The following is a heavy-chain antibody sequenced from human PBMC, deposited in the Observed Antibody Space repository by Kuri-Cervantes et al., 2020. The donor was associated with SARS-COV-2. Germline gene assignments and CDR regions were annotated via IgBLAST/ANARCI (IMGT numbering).Heavy chain of an antibody. J-gene: IGHJ4*02. CDR3: AVEYSSSSGHQGDDY. CDR1: GYTFTGYY. V-gene: IGHV1-2*02. Sequence: ASVKVSCKASGYTFTGYYMHWVRQAPGQGLEWMGWINPNSGGTNYAQKFQGRVTMTRDTSISKAYMELSRLRSDDTAVYYCAVEYSSSSGHQGDDYWGQGTLVTVSS. CDR2: INPNSGGT. D-gene: IGHD6-6*01.